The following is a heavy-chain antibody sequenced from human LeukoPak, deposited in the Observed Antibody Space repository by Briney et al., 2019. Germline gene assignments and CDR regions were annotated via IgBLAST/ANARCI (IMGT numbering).Heavy chain of an antibody. CDR1: GFTFSSYW. Sequence: GGSLRLSCAASGFTFSSYWMSWVRQAPGKGLEWVANIEQDGSEKYYVDSVKGRFTISRDNAKNSLYLQMNSLRAEDTAVYYCARVATIFGVVCYYFDYWGQGTLVTVSS. CDR2: IEQDGSEK. J-gene: IGHJ4*02. CDR3: ARVATIFGVVCYYFDY. D-gene: IGHD3-3*01. V-gene: IGHV3-7*01.